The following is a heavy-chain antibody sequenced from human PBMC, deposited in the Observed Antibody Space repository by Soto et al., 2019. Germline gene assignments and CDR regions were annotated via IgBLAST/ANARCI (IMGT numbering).Heavy chain of an antibody. J-gene: IGHJ4*02. CDR1: GFTFRTYG. CDR2: IWYDGSNK. Sequence: PGGSLRLSCAASGFTFRTYGMHWVRQAPGKGLEWVAVIWYDGSNKYFADSVKGRFTISRDNSKDTLYLQMNSLRAEDTAVYYCARDSPLPGYKYGYYFDYWGQGTLVTVSS. V-gene: IGHV3-33*01. CDR3: ARDSPLPGYKYGYYFDY. D-gene: IGHD5-18*01.